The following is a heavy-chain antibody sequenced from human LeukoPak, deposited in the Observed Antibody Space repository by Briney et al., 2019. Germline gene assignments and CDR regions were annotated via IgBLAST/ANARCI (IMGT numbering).Heavy chain of an antibody. J-gene: IGHJ4*02. D-gene: IGHD3-10*01. V-gene: IGHV4-39*01. CDR2: IYYSGST. CDR3: ARPLWFGSQIDY. Sequence: PSETLSLTCTVSGGSLSSSTYYWGWIRQPPGKGLEWIGSIYYSGSTYYNPPLKSRVTISLNTPKNQFSLKLSSVTDAHTAVYFCARPLWFGSQIDYWGQGTLVTVSS. CDR1: GGSLSSSTYY.